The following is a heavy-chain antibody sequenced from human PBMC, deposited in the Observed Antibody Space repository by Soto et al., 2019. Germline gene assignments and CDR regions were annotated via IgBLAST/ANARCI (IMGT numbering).Heavy chain of an antibody. J-gene: IGHJ4*02. CDR2: ISHDGSNK. CDR3: ARDDEGGSDCDIAY. CDR1: GFTFSSHV. V-gene: IGHV3-30-3*01. D-gene: IGHD3-16*02. Sequence: QVQLVESGGGVVQPGRSLRLSCAASGFTFSSHVMHWVRQTPGKGLEWVAFISHDGSNKYYADSVNGRFTISRDNYKNTRDLKMNSLRAEETAGYYCARDDEGGSDCDIAYWGQGTLVTASS.